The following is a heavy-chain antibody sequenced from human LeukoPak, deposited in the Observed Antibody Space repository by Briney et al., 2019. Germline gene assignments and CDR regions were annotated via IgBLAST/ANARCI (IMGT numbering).Heavy chain of an antibody. CDR1: GFTFGDYA. Sequence: GGSLRLSCTASGFTFGDYAMSWFRQAPGKGLEWVGFIRSKAYGGTTEYAASVKGRFTISRDDSKSIAYLRMNSLKTEDTAVYYCTRVGITIFGVVIPPDYWGQGTLDTVSS. CDR2: IRSKAYGGTT. D-gene: IGHD3-3*01. V-gene: IGHV3-49*03. J-gene: IGHJ4*02. CDR3: TRVGITIFGVVIPPDY.